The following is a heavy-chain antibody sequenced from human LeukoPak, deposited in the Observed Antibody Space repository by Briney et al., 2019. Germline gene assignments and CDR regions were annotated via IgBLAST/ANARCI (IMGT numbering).Heavy chain of an antibody. CDR3: AREGVGSSSWYNFDP. D-gene: IGHD6-13*01. Sequence: GASVKVSCKASGYTFTGYYMHWVRQAPGQGLEWMGCINHNSGGTNYAQKFQGRVTMTRDTSISTVYMALSRLRSDDTAVYYCAREGVGSSSWYNFDPWGQGTLVTVSS. CDR2: INHNSGGT. V-gene: IGHV1-2*02. CDR1: GYTFTGYY. J-gene: IGHJ5*02.